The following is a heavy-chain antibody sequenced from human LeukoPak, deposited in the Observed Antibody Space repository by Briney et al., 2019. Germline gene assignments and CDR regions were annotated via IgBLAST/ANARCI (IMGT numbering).Heavy chain of an antibody. J-gene: IGHJ2*01. CDR3: AKDRTVGASYWYFDL. Sequence: PGGSLRLSCAVSGFTFSNSAMHWVRQAPGKGLEWVALISHDGNRKYYADSVKGRFTISRDNSKNTLYLQMNSLRAEDTAIYYCAKDRTVGASYWYFDLWGRGTLVTVSS. CDR1: GFTFSNSA. D-gene: IGHD1-26*01. CDR2: ISHDGNRK. V-gene: IGHV3-30-3*01.